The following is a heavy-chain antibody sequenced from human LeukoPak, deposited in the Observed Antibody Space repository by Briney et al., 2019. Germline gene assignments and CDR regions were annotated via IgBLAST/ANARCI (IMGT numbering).Heavy chain of an antibody. CDR3: ARQCSGSYGFDY. J-gene: IGHJ4*02. CDR1: EDTFSSYW. CDR2: IDPSDSSI. Sequence: GESLKISCKGSEDTFSSYWINWVRQMPGKGLEWMARIDPSDSSINYSPSFQGHVTLSVDKSITTAYLRWSSLRASDTAVYYCARQCSGSYGFDYWGQGALVTVSS. D-gene: IGHD3-16*01. V-gene: IGHV5-10-1*01.